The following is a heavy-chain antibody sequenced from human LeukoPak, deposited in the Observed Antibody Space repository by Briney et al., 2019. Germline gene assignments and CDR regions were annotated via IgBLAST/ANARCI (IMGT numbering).Heavy chain of an antibody. J-gene: IGHJ3*02. V-gene: IGHV4-31*03. CDR3: AAGFGGEEVAFDI. CDR1: GGSISSGGYY. Sequence: SETLSLTCTVSGGSISSGGYYWSWIRQHPGKGLEWIGYIYYSGSTYYNPSLKSRATISVDTSKNQFSLKLSSVTAADTAVYYCAAGFGGEEVAFDIWGQGTMVTVSS. D-gene: IGHD2-21*01. CDR2: IYYSGST.